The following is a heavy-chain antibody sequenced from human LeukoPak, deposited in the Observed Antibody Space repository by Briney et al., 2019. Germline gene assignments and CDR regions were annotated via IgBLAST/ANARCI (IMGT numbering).Heavy chain of an antibody. D-gene: IGHD2-2*02. CDR2: IIPIFGTA. CDR1: GGTFSSYA. J-gene: IGHJ5*02. CDR3: ARGEGYCSSTSCYRLWFDP. Sequence: SVKVSCKASGGTFSSYAISWVRQAPGQGLEWMGGIIPIFGTANYAQKFQGRVTITADESTSTAYMELSSLRSEDTAVYYCARGEGYCSSTSCYRLWFDPWGQGTLVTVSS. V-gene: IGHV1-69*13.